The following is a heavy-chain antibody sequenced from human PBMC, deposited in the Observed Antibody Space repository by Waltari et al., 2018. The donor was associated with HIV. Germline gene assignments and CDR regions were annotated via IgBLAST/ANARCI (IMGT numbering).Heavy chain of an antibody. D-gene: IGHD3-10*01. CDR2: VYTSGST. J-gene: IGHJ2*01. CDR3: ARALDYYESGSFPLWFFDV. CDR1: SGSITSGTYY. V-gene: IGHV4-61*02. Sequence: QVQLQESGPGLVKPSQTLSLTCTVPSGSITSGTYYWCWIRQPAGKGLEWIGRVYTSGSTNYNPSLKNRVTISIDTSRNQFSLRLSSVAAADTAVYYCARALDYYESGSFPLWFFDVWGRGTLVTVSS.